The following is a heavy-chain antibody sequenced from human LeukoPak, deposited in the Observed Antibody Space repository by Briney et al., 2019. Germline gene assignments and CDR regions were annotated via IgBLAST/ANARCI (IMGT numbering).Heavy chain of an antibody. CDR2: ITWDGGST. CDR3: AKDIHIGHGSGWPES. CDR1: GFTFGEYG. J-gene: IGHJ5*02. D-gene: IGHD6-19*01. Sequence: GGSLRLSCVGSGFTFGEYGMHWVRHVPGKGLEWVSHITWDGGSTYYAGSVKGRFTISRDNSKNSLYLQMNSLGAEDTALYYCAKDIHIGHGSGWPESWGQGTLVTVSS. V-gene: IGHV3-43D*03.